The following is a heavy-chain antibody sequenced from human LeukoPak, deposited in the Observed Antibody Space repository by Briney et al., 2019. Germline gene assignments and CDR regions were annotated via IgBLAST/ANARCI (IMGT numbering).Heavy chain of an antibody. Sequence: NPGGSLRLSCAASGFTFSSYSMNWVRQAPGKGLEWVSSISSSSSYIYYADSVKGRFTISRDNAKNTVYLEMNGLRAEDTAVYYCARATGQASIWGVWGQGTTVTVSS. J-gene: IGHJ6*02. V-gene: IGHV3-21*01. CDR3: ARATGQASIWGV. D-gene: IGHD6-6*01. CDR1: GFTFSSYS. CDR2: ISSSSSYI.